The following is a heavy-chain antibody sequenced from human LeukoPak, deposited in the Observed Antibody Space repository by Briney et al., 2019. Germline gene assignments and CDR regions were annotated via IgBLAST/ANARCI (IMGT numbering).Heavy chain of an antibody. Sequence: GGSLRLSCAASGFTFDDYAMHWVRHAPGKGLEWVSGISGSGGRTYYADSVKGRFTISRDNSKNTLYLQMNSLRAEDTAVYYCAKDSGRYYDTSGYRIGAFDFWGQGTMVTVSS. CDR1: GFTFDDYA. J-gene: IGHJ3*01. CDR3: AKDSGRYYDTSGYRIGAFDF. D-gene: IGHD3-22*01. CDR2: ISGSGGRT. V-gene: IGHV3-23*01.